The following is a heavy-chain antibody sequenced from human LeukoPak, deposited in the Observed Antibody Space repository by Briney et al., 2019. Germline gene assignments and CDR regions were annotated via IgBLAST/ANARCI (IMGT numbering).Heavy chain of an antibody. V-gene: IGHV1-24*01. CDR1: GYTLTELS. J-gene: IGHJ3*02. Sequence: GASVKVSCKVSGYTLTELSMYWGRQAPGKGREWMGGFDPEDGETIYAQKFQGRVTMTEDTSTDTAYMELSSVRSDDTAVYYCARGEYFDFWSGYQGFHIWGRGTMVTVSS. CDR3: ARGEYFDFWSGYQGFHI. D-gene: IGHD3-3*01. CDR2: FDPEDGET.